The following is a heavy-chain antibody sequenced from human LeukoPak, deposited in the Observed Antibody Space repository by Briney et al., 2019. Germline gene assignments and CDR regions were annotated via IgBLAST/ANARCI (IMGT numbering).Heavy chain of an antibody. J-gene: IGHJ4*02. CDR3: ALARWLLPDY. Sequence: GGSLRLSCAASGFTFSSYWMSWVRQAPGKGLEWVANIKEDGSEKYYVDSVKGRFTISRDSAKNSLYLQMNSLRAEDTAVYYCALARWLLPDYWGQGTLVTVSS. CDR2: IKEDGSEK. V-gene: IGHV3-7*01. CDR1: GFTFSSYW. D-gene: IGHD3-22*01.